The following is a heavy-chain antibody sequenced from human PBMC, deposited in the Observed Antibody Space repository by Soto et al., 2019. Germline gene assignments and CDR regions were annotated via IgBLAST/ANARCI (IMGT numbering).Heavy chain of an antibody. Sequence: EVQLVESGGGLVQPGGSLRLSCATSGFTFSTYAMHWVRQAPGKGLEYVSAISSNGRSTYYANSVKGRFTISRDNSKNTLYLXXXSLRAEDMAVYYCARDRCTNGVCYAPSDYWGQGTLVTVSS. D-gene: IGHD2-8*01. CDR1: GFTFSTYA. CDR3: ARDRCTNGVCYAPSDY. J-gene: IGHJ4*02. V-gene: IGHV3-64*01. CDR2: ISSNGRST.